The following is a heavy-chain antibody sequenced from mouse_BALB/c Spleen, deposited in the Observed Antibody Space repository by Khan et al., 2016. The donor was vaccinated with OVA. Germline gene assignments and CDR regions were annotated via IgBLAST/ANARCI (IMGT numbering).Heavy chain of an antibody. Sequence: EVELVESGGDLVKPGGSLKLSCAASGFTFSSYGMSWVRQTPDKRLEWVATISSGGSYTYYPDSVKGRFTISRDNAKNTLYRQMSSLKSEDTAMYYCARLYAMDYWGQGTSVTVSS. CDR3: ARLYAMDY. V-gene: IGHV5-6*01. CDR2: ISSGGSYT. CDR1: GFTFSSYG. J-gene: IGHJ4*01.